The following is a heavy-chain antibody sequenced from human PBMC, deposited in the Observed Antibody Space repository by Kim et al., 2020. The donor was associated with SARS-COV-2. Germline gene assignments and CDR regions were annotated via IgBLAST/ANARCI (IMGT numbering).Heavy chain of an antibody. Sequence: ASVKVSCKASGYIFTSYYMHWVRQAPGQGLEWMGIINPSGGSTCYAQKFQGRVTMTRDMSTSTVYMELSSLRSEDTAVYYCARGLGGTTRGAFDIWGQGTMVTVSS. CDR1: GYIFTSYY. CDR3: ARGLGGTTRGAFDI. CDR2: INPSGGST. V-gene: IGHV1-46*01. J-gene: IGHJ3*02. D-gene: IGHD3-16*01.